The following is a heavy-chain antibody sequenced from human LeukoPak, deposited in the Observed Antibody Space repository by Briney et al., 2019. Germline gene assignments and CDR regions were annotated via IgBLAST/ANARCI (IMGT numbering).Heavy chain of an antibody. CDR2: ISSGTINHS. V-gene: IGHV3-48*04. CDR3: ARTQLDLDGFDI. J-gene: IGHJ3*02. CDR1: EFTFSSYS. Sequence: PGGSLRLSCAASEFTFSSYSMNWVRQAPGKGLECLSYISSGTINHSNYADSVKGRFTISRDNARNSLYLQMNSLRGEDTAVYYCARTQLDLDGFDIWGQGTTVTVSS. D-gene: IGHD1-1*01.